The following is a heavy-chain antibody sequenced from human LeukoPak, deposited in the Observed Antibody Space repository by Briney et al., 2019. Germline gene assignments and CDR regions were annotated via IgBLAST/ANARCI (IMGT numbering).Heavy chain of an antibody. CDR1: GYTFTGYY. D-gene: IGHD2-2*01. J-gene: IGHJ3*02. V-gene: IGHV1-2*02. CDR3: ARDCSSTSCLFDI. Sequence: GASVKVSCKASGYTFTGYYMHWVRQAPGQGLEWMGWINPNSGGTNYAQKFQGRATMTRDTSISTAYMELSRLRSDDTAVYYCARDCSSTSCLFDIWGQGTMVTVSS. CDR2: INPNSGGT.